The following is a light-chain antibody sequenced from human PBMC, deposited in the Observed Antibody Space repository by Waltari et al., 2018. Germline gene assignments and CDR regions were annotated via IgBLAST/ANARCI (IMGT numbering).Light chain of an antibody. Sequence: EIVLTQSPATLSFSPGERAPLPCRASQSVSSYVAWYQQTPGQAPRLLIYDASNRATGIPARFSGSGSGTDFTLTISSLEPEDFAVYFCQQRTNWPPLTFGGGTKVEIK. CDR3: QQRTNWPPLT. J-gene: IGKJ4*01. V-gene: IGKV3-11*01. CDR2: DAS. CDR1: QSVSSY.